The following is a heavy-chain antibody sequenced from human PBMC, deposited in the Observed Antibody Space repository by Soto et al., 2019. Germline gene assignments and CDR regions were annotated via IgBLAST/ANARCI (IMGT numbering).Heavy chain of an antibody. D-gene: IGHD5-12*01. V-gene: IGHV3-7*01. Sequence: EVQLMESGGGLVQPGGSLRVSCAASGFEFSAYWMTWVRQAPGKGLEWVANIKKDGREKYYGDSVRGRFSVFRDNAQHAVFLQMNSLKGEDTAVYYCARGRHNSGDSPKLFDYWGQGTLVTVSS. CDR2: IKKDGREK. J-gene: IGHJ4*02. CDR1: GFEFSAYW. CDR3: ARGRHNSGDSPKLFDY.